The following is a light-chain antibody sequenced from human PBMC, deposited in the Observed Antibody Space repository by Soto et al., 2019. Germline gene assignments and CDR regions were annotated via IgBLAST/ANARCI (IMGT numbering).Light chain of an antibody. Sequence: QSVLTQPASVSGSPGQSITISCTGTSSDVGSYNYVSWYQQHPGKAPKVVIYDVSNRPSGVSNRFSGSKSDNTASLTISGLQAEDEADYYCSSYTITSTLVFGGGTKLTVL. V-gene: IGLV2-14*03. CDR3: SSYTITSTLV. J-gene: IGLJ3*02. CDR1: SSDVGSYNY. CDR2: DVS.